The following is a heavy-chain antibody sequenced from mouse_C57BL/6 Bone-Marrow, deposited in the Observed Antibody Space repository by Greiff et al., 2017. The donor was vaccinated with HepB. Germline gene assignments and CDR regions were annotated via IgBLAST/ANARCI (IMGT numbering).Heavy chain of an antibody. CDR3: ARIGIGTRYFDV. Sequence: VQLQQSGPGLLQPSQTLSLTCSFSGFSLSTFGMGVGWIRQPSGKGLEWLVHIWWDDDKYYNPVLKSRLTISKDTSKNQVFLQIANVDTADTATYYCARIGIGTRYFDVWGTGTPVTVSS. CDR1: GFSLSTFGMG. J-gene: IGHJ1*03. CDR2: IWWDDDK. V-gene: IGHV8-8*01.